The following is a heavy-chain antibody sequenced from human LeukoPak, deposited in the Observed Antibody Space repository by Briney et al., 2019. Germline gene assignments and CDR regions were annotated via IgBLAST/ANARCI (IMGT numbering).Heavy chain of an antibody. V-gene: IGHV3-11*05. CDR3: ARERRGYSYGYGAFDI. Sequence: GGSLRLPCAASGFTFSDYYMSWIRQAPGKGLEWVSYISSSSSYTNYADSVKGRFTISRNNAKNSLYLQMNSLRAEDTAVYYCARERRGYSYGYGAFDIWGQGTMVTVSS. CDR1: GFTFSDYY. J-gene: IGHJ3*02. D-gene: IGHD5-18*01. CDR2: ISSSSSYT.